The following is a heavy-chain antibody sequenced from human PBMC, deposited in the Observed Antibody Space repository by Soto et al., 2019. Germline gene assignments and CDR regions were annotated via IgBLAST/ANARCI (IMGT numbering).Heavy chain of an antibody. CDR1: GLTFSSYA. V-gene: IGHV3-23*01. Sequence: EVQLLDSGGGLVQPGGSLRLSCAASGLTFSSYAMSWARQTPGKGLEWVSGISGSGGSTYYADSVKGRFTISRDNSKNTLYLQMNSLRAEDTAVYYWARGTVTQVYYFDYWGQGTLVTVSS. J-gene: IGHJ4*02. D-gene: IGHD4-17*01. CDR2: ISGSGGST. CDR3: ARGTVTQVYYFDY.